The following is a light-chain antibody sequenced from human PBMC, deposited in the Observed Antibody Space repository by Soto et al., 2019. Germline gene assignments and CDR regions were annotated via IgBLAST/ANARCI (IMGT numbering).Light chain of an antibody. CDR1: QGMSSW. Sequence: DIQLTQSPSSVSASVGDRVTITCRASQGMSSWLAWFQQKPGKAPKLLIYAASSSQSGVPSRFSGSGSGTDFTLTISSLQPEDFATYYCQQTNFFPWTFGQGTKVEIK. J-gene: IGKJ1*01. V-gene: IGKV1-12*02. CDR2: AAS. CDR3: QQTNFFPWT.